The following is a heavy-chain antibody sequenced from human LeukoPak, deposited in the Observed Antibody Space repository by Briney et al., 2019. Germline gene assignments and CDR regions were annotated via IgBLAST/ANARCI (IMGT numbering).Heavy chain of an antibody. CDR3: ARVGRTVAHLGY. Sequence: SVKVSCKAPGYTFTTYNINWVRQAPGQGLEWMGGIIPIFGTANYAQKFQGRVTITADESTSTAYMELSSLRSEDTAVYYCARVGRTVAHLGYWGQGTLVTVSS. D-gene: IGHD4-23*01. CDR1: GYTFTTYN. V-gene: IGHV1-69*13. J-gene: IGHJ4*02. CDR2: IIPIFGTA.